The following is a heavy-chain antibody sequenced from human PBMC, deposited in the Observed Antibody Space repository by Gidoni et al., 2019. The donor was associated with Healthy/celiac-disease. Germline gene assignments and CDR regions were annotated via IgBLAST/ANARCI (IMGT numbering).Heavy chain of an antibody. CDR1: TSYW. CDR2: IDPSDSYT. Sequence: TSYWISWVRQMPGQGLEWMGRIDPSDSYTNYSPSFQGHVTISADKSISTAYLQWSSLKAADTAMYYCARGKRIAAAGTSDAFDIWGQGTMVTVSS. J-gene: IGHJ3*02. V-gene: IGHV5-10-1*01. CDR3: ARGKRIAAAGTSDAFDI. D-gene: IGHD6-13*01.